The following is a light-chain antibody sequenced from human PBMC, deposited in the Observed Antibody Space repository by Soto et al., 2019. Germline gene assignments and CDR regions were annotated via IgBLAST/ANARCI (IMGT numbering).Light chain of an antibody. J-gene: IGKJ3*01. Sequence: DIQMTQSPSSLSASVGDRVIITCQASQDIRNCLNWYQQKPGKAPKLLIYDASYLQTGVPSRFSGSGSATDFSFTISSLQPEDFATYYCQQCDNLPLTFGPGTRWIS. CDR1: QDIRNC. V-gene: IGKV1-33*01. CDR3: QQCDNLPLT. CDR2: DAS.